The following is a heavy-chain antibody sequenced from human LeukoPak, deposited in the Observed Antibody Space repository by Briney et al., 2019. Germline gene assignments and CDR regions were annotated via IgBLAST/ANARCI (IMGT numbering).Heavy chain of an antibody. J-gene: IGHJ5*02. CDR3: AREYPKGGSYRFDP. Sequence: SETLSLTCAVYGGSFSGYYWSWIRQPPGKGLEWIGEINHSGSINYNLSLKSRVTISVDTSKNQFSLKLSSVTAADTAVYYCAREYPKGGSYRFDPWGQGTLVTVSS. CDR1: GGSFSGYY. CDR2: INHSGSI. D-gene: IGHD1-26*01. V-gene: IGHV4-34*01.